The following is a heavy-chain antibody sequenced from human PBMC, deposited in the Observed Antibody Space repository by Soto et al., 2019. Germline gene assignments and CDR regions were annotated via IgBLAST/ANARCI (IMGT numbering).Heavy chain of an antibody. D-gene: IGHD2-2*02. J-gene: IGHJ4*02. CDR1: GFSISSGYY. CDR3: ARDCSSTNCYIPDY. Sequence: PLETLSLTCTVSGFSISSGYYWVWIRQPPGKGLEWIGSISHTGSTYYNPSLKSRVTISVDTSKNQFSLRLRSVTAADTAVYYCARDCSSTNCYIPDYWGQGALVTVSS. V-gene: IGHV4-38-2*02. CDR2: ISHTGST.